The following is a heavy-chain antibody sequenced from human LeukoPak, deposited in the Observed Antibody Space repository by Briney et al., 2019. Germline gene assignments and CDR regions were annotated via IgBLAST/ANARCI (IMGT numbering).Heavy chain of an antibody. CDR1: GFTVSSNY. Sequence: GGSLRLSCAASGFTVSSNYMSWVRQAPGKGLEWVSVIYSGGSTYYADSVKGRFTISRDNSKNTLYLQINSLRAEDTAVYYCASRNSLATGDYWGQGTLVTVSS. V-gene: IGHV3-53*01. CDR2: IYSGGST. D-gene: IGHD3-3*02. CDR3: ASRNSLATGDY. J-gene: IGHJ4*02.